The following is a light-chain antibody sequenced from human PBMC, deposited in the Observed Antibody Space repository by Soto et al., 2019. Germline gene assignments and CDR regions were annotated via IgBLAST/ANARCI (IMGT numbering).Light chain of an antibody. Sequence: QSVLTQPASVSGSPGQSITISCTGTSSDVGSYNLVSWYQQHPGKAPKLMIYEGSKRPSGVSNRFSGSKSGNTASLTISGLQAEDEADYYCCSYAGSSIPYVFGTGTKLTVL. CDR1: SSDVGSYNL. J-gene: IGLJ1*01. CDR2: EGS. CDR3: CSYAGSSIPYV. V-gene: IGLV2-23*01.